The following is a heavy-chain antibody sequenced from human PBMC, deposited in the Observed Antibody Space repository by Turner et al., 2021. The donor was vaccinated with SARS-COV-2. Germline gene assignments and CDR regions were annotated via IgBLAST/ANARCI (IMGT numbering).Heavy chain of an antibody. CDR1: GFTFSSYW. V-gene: IGHV3-7*03. D-gene: IGHD6-13*01. CDR2: IKQDGSEK. CDR3: ARLHTSSWYFDY. Sequence: ELRLVGPGGGLVQPGGPLSLSCAASGFTFSSYWMSWVRQAPGKGLEWVANIKQDGSEKYYVDSVKGRFTISRDNAKNSLYLQMNSLRAEDTAVYYCARLHTSSWYFDYWGQGTLVTVSS. J-gene: IGHJ4*02.